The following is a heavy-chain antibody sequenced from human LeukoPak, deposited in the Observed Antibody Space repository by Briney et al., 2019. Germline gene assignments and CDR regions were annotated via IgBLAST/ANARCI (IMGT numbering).Heavy chain of an antibody. V-gene: IGHV3-23*01. CDR3: TKRIDGGGSYYIDY. CDR2: IGGTDGTT. CDR1: GFTFSTYV. D-gene: IGHD3-10*01. Sequence: GGSLRLSCAASGFTFSTYVMNWVRQAPEKGLEWVSAIGGTDGTTFYADFVMGRFTISRDNSKNTLYLQMNSLRAEDTAVYYCTKRIDGGGSYYIDYWGPGTLVTVSS. J-gene: IGHJ4*02.